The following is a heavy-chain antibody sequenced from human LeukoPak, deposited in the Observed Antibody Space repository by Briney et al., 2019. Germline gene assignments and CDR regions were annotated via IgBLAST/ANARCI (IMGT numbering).Heavy chain of an antibody. J-gene: IGHJ4*02. CDR1: GFSPNRHG. Sequence: GGSLKLSCAASGFSPNRHGMNWVRQAPGKGLEWVAVISYDGSNKGYVDSVKGRFTISRDNSKNTLYLQMNSLRAEDTAVYYCARVGGHCTSTSCPPPDYWGQGTLVTVSS. CDR3: ARVGGHCTSTSCPPPDY. V-gene: IGHV3-30*03. D-gene: IGHD2-2*01. CDR2: ISYDGSNK.